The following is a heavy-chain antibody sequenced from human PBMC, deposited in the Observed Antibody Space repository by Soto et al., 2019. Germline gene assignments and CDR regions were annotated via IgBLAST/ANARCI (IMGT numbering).Heavy chain of an antibody. CDR3: AKNQGVELVPLATVDWFDP. CDR2: IRGSGFKK. V-gene: IGHV3-23*01. J-gene: IGHJ5*02. D-gene: IGHD1-26*01. Sequence: GGSLRLSCAASGFIFENFGMSWVRQAPGKGREWISSIRGSGFKKYYADSVKGRFTIARDNSKSTVYLELNNLSAEDTAVDHCAKNQGVELVPLATVDWFDPWGQGSVFTVSS. CDR1: GFIFENFG.